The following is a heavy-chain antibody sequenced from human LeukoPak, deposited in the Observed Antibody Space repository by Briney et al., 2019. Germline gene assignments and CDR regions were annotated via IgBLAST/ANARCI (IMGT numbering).Heavy chain of an antibody. V-gene: IGHV3-23*01. CDR1: GFTFSSYG. CDR2: ISGSGGST. CDR3: AKDHGIAAAGTGGDY. Sequence: PGGSLRLSCAASGFTFSSYGMSWVRQAPGKGLEWVSAISGSGGSTYYADSVKGRFTISRDNSKNTLYLQMNSLRAEDTAVYYCAKDHGIAAAGTGGDYWGQGTLVTVSS. D-gene: IGHD6-13*01. J-gene: IGHJ4*02.